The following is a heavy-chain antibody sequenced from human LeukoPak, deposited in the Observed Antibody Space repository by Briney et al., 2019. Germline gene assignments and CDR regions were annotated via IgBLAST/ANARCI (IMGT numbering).Heavy chain of an antibody. J-gene: IGHJ4*02. V-gene: IGHV4-59*01. CDR2: IYYSGST. Sequence: SETLSLTCTVSGGSISSYYWSWIRQPPGKGLEWIGYIYYSGSTNYNPSLKSRVTISVDTSKNQFSLKLSSVTAADTAVYYCARGTVTLNDYWGQGTLVTVSS. CDR1: GGSISSYY. CDR3: ARGTVTLNDY. D-gene: IGHD4-17*01.